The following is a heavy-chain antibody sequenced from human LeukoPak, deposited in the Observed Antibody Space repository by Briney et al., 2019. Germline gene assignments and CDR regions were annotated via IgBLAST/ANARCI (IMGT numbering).Heavy chain of an antibody. CDR3: ARAGAMYCSSTSCYGGVELYFDY. Sequence: KPSETLSLTCTVSGGSISSYYWSWIRQPPGKGLEWIGYIYYSGSTNYNPSLKSRVTISVDTSKNQFSLKLSSVTAADTAVYYCARAGAMYCSSTSCYGGVELYFDYWGQGTLVTVSS. J-gene: IGHJ4*02. D-gene: IGHD2-2*01. CDR2: IYYSGST. CDR1: GGSISSYY. V-gene: IGHV4-59*08.